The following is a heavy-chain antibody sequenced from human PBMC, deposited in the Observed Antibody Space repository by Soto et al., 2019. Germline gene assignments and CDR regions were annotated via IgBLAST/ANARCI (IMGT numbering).Heavy chain of an antibody. CDR1: GGTFSDSV. D-gene: IGHD3-10*01. J-gene: IGHJ4*02. V-gene: IGHV1-69*01. CDR3: ARGRDGSNYYFDY. CDR2: IVPIFGKA. Sequence: QVQLVQSGPEVKKPGSSVKVSCKASGGTFSDSVTSWVRQAPGQGLEWMGGIVPIFGKANLAEKFQDRVTITADESTSTAYMELSSLSSEDSAVYYCARGRDGSNYYFDYWGQGTLVTVSS.